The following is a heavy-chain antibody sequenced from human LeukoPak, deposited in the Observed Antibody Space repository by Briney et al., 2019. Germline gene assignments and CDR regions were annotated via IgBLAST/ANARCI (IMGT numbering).Heavy chain of an antibody. D-gene: IGHD3-10*01. Sequence: GGSLRLSCAGSGFTFSSYVMTWVRQAPGKGLERVSSISGSGESTFYVDSVKGRFTISRDNSKNTLYLQMNSLRAEDTAVYYCAKDRQNYYGSGYYFDYWGQGTLVTVSS. CDR1: GFTFSSYV. CDR2: ISGSGEST. CDR3: AKDRQNYYGSGYYFDY. J-gene: IGHJ4*02. V-gene: IGHV3-23*01.